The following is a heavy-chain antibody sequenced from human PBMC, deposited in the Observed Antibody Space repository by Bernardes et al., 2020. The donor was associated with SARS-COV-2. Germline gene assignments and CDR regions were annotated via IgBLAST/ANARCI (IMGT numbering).Heavy chain of an antibody. J-gene: IGHJ5*02. Sequence: VKVSCKVSGYTLTELSMHWVRQAPGKGLEWMGGFDPEDGETIYAQKFQGRVTMTEDTSTDTAYMELSSLRSEDTAVYYCATTPVVIKAVWFDPWGQGTLVTVSS. D-gene: IGHD3-22*01. CDR1: GYTLTELS. CDR3: ATTPVVIKAVWFDP. CDR2: FDPEDGET. V-gene: IGHV1-24*01.